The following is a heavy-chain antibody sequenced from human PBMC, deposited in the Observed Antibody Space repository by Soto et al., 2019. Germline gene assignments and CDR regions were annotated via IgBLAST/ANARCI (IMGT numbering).Heavy chain of an antibody. V-gene: IGHV1-2*04. CDR3: ATDSTIFGVGPFDY. CDR2: INPNSGGT. D-gene: IGHD3-3*01. Sequence: QVPLVQSGAEVKKPGASVKVSCKASGYTFTGYYMHWVRQAPGQGLEWMGWINPNSGGTNYAQKFQGWVTMTRDTSISTAYMELSRLRSDDTAVYYCATDSTIFGVGPFDYWVQGTLVTVSS. CDR1: GYTFTGYY. J-gene: IGHJ4*02.